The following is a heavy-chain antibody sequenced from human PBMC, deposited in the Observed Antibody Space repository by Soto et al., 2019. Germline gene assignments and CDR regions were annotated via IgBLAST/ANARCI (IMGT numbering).Heavy chain of an antibody. Sequence: ASVKVSCKASGYTFTSYGISWVRQAPGQGLEWMGWISAYNCNTNYAQKLQGRVTMTTDTSTSTAYMELRSLRSDDTAVYYCAGDPTNTAMVPRGMDVWGQGTTVTVSS. D-gene: IGHD5-18*01. J-gene: IGHJ6*02. V-gene: IGHV1-18*01. CDR3: AGDPTNTAMVPRGMDV. CDR1: GYTFTSYG. CDR2: ISAYNCNT.